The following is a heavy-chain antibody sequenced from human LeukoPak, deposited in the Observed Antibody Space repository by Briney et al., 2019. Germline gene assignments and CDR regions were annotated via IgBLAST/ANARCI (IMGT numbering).Heavy chain of an antibody. J-gene: IGHJ4*02. Sequence: ASVKVSCKASGYTFPSYYMHWVRQAPGQGLEWMGIINPSGGSTSYAQKFQGRVTMTRDTSTSTVYMELSSLRSEDTAVYYCARAPNYDYVWGSPIYFDYWGQGTLVTVSS. CDR1: GYTFPSYY. CDR2: INPSGGST. V-gene: IGHV1-46*01. D-gene: IGHD3-16*01. CDR3: ARAPNYDYVWGSPIYFDY.